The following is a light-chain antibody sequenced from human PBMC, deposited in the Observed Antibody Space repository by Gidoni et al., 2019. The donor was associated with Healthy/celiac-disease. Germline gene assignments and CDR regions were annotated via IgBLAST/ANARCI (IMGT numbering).Light chain of an antibody. CDR1: SLRSYY. CDR3: NSRDSSGNHLV. Sequence: SSELTQDPAVSVALGQTVRITCQGESLRSYYASWYQQTPGQAPVLVIYGKNNRPSGIPDRFSGSSSGNTASLTITGAQAEDEADYYCNSRDSSGNHLVFGTGTKVTVL. J-gene: IGLJ1*01. V-gene: IGLV3-19*01. CDR2: GKN.